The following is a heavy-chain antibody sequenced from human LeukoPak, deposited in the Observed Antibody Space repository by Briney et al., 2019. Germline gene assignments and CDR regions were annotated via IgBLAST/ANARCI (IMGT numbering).Heavy chain of an antibody. CDR1: GLTFDDYG. Sequence: PGGSLRLSCAASGLTFDDYGMSWVRQAPGKGLEWVSDSNWNGVGTGYADSVKGRFTISRDNAKNSLYVQMNSLRAEDTALYYCARNSGWYAWARELYYYYMDVWGKGTTVTVSS. CDR2: SNWNGVGT. V-gene: IGHV3-20*04. CDR3: ARNSGWYAWARELYYYYMDV. D-gene: IGHD6-19*01. J-gene: IGHJ6*03.